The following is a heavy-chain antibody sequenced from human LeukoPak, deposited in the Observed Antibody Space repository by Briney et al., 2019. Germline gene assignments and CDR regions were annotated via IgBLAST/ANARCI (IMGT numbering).Heavy chain of an antibody. J-gene: IGHJ4*02. CDR2: IYTSGST. D-gene: IGHD3-3*01. Sequence: SETLSLTCTVSGGSISSYSWSWIRQPAGKGLEWIGLIYTSGSTNYNPSLKSQVTMSVDTSKNQFSLKLTSVTAADTAVYYCARLGSGYYEYYFDFWGQGTLVTVSS. V-gene: IGHV4-4*07. CDR1: GGSISSYS. CDR3: ARLGSGYYEYYFDF.